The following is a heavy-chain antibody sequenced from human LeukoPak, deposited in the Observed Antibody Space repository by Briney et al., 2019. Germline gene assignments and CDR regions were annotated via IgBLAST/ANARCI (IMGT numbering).Heavy chain of an antibody. Sequence: GGSLRLSCAASGFTVSSNYMSWVRQAPGKGLQWVSVINSGGSTDYADSVKGRFTISRDNSKNTLYLQMNSLRAEDTAVYYCARVDSSSSDYWGQGTLVTVSS. CDR2: INSGGST. CDR3: ARVDSSSSDY. J-gene: IGHJ4*02. V-gene: IGHV3-53*05. D-gene: IGHD6-13*01. CDR1: GFTVSSNY.